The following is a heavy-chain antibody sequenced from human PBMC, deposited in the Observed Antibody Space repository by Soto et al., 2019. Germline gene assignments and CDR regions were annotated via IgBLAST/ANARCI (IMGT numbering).Heavy chain of an antibody. J-gene: IGHJ4*02. CDR3: ARDGGGDSSGFDY. Sequence: ALRLSCAASGFTFSSYAMHWVRQAPGKGLEWVAVISYDGSNKYYADSVKGRFTISRDNSKNTLYLQMNSLRAEDTAVYYCARDGGGDSSGFDYWGQGTLVTVSS. CDR1: GFTFSSYA. D-gene: IGHD3-22*01. CDR2: ISYDGSNK. V-gene: IGHV3-30-3*01.